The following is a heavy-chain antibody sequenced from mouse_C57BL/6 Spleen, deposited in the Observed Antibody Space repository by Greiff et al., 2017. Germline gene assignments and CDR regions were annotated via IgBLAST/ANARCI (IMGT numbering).Heavy chain of an antibody. CDR3: ARDYDYDEYAMDY. D-gene: IGHD2-4*01. V-gene: IGHV1-64*01. Sequence: QVQLQQPGAELVKPGASVKLSCKASGYTFTSYWMHWVKQRPGQGLEWIGMIHPNSGSTNYNEKFKSKATLTVDKSSSTAYMQLSSLTSEDAAVYYCARDYDYDEYAMDYWGQGTSVTVSS. J-gene: IGHJ4*01. CDR1: GYTFTSYW. CDR2: IHPNSGST.